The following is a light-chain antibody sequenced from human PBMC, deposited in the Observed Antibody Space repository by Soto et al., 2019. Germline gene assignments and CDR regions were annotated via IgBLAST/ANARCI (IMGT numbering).Light chain of an antibody. J-gene: IGKJ4*01. CDR1: QDISNY. V-gene: IGKV1-33*01. CDR2: EAA. Sequence: DIPMTQSPSSLSASVGDRVTITCQAIQDISNYLNWYQQNPGKAPKLLIYEAANLETGVPSRFSGSGSGTDFNFTISSLQPEDIATYYCQQYDNLPLTFGGGTKVEIK. CDR3: QQYDNLPLT.